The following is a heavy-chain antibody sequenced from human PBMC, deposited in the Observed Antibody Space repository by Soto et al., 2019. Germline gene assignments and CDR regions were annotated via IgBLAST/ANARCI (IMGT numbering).Heavy chain of an antibody. D-gene: IGHD3-10*01. J-gene: IGHJ4*02. V-gene: IGHV3-23*01. CDR3: AKDPPWRYYGSGSYYGTYFDY. CDR2: ISGSGGST. Sequence: GGSLRLSCAASGFTFSSYAMSWVRQAPGKGLEWVSAISGSGGSTYYADSVKGRFTISRDNSKNTLYLQMNSLRAEDTAVYYCAKDPPWRYYGSGSYYGTYFDYWGQGTLVTVSS. CDR1: GFTFSSYA.